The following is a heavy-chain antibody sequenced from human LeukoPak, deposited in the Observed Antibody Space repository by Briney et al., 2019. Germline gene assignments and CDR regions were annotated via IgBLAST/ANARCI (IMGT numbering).Heavy chain of an antibody. CDR2: VHPNSGGT. Sequence: ASVKVSCKASGYTFSDYYMHWVRQAPGQGLEWMGWVHPNSGGTNYAQKFQGRVTMTRDTSISTAYMELSRLRSDDTAMYYCATMVDYNGSSFDYWGQGTLVTVSS. CDR3: ATMVDYNGSSFDY. J-gene: IGHJ4*02. D-gene: IGHD3-22*01. V-gene: IGHV1-2*02. CDR1: GYTFSDYY.